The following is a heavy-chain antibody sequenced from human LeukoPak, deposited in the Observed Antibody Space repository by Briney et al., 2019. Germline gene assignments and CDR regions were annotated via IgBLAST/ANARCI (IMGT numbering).Heavy chain of an antibody. J-gene: IGHJ6*03. D-gene: IGHD3-16*01. CDR2: IRYDGSYK. CDR3: AKDHVEGSWGDYYYYYLDV. CDR1: GFTFSNYG. V-gene: IGHV3-30*02. Sequence: PGGSLRLSCAASGFTFSNYGMHWVRQAPGKGLEWVAFIRYDGSYKYYADSMKGRFTISRDNSKNTLYLHMNSLRAEDTAVYYCAKDHVEGSWGDYYYYYLDVWGKGITVTMSS.